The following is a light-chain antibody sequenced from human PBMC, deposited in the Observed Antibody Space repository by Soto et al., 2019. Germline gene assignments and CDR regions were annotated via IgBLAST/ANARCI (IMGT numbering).Light chain of an antibody. CDR3: QQYSGAPPT. Sequence: DIQMTQSPSSLSTSVGDRVTITCRASQAIGIYLAWYQQKPGKVPKLLIYAASTLQSGVPSPFSGSGSGTDFTLTISSLQPEDVATYYCQQYSGAPPTFGQGTKVEIK. J-gene: IGKJ1*01. CDR2: AAS. CDR1: QAIGIY. V-gene: IGKV1-27*01.